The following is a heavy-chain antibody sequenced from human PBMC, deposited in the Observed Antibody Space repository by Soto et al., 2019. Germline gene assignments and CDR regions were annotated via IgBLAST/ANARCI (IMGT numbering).Heavy chain of an antibody. D-gene: IGHD6-13*01. J-gene: IGHJ6*03. CDR3: ARGVGSSSWLTYYYYYYMDV. CDR1: GGSFSGYY. Sequence: SETLSLTCAVYGGSFSGYYWSWIRQPPGKGLEWIGEINHSGSTNYNPSLKSRVTISVDTSKNQFSLKLSSVTAADTAVYYCARGVGSSSWLTYYYYYYMDVWGKGTTVTVSS. V-gene: IGHV4-34*01. CDR2: INHSGST.